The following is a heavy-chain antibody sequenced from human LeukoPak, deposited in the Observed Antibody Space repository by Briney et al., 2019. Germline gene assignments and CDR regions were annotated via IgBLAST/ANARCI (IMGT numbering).Heavy chain of an antibody. CDR3: TRDPRNLGLDP. Sequence: GGSLRLSCEASGYTFSNFWMHWVREAPGRGRVCVSRINSDTSRTHYAEAVKGRFTISRDNAKNTLSLQTNSLGAEDTAVYYCTRDPRNLGLDPWGQGILVTVSS. J-gene: IGHJ5*02. V-gene: IGHV3-74*01. D-gene: IGHD1-14*01. CDR1: GYTFSNFW. CDR2: INSDTSRT.